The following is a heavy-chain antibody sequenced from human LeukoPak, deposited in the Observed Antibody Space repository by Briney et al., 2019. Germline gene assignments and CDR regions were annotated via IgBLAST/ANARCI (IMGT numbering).Heavy chain of an antibody. V-gene: IGHV3-7*01. CDR2: IKQDGSEK. CDR1: GFTFSSYW. CDR3: ARGRYFYDSRSYIIFDQ. Sequence: GGSLRLSCAASGFTFSSYWMSWVRQAPGKGLEWVANIKQDGSEKYYVDSVKGRFTISRDNAKNSLYLQMNSLRAEDTAVYYCARGRYFYDSRSYIIFDQWGQGTLVTVSS. J-gene: IGHJ4*02. D-gene: IGHD3-22*01.